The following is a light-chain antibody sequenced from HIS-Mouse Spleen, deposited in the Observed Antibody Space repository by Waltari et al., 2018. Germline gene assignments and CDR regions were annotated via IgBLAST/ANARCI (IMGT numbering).Light chain of an antibody. Sequence: QSVLTQPPSASGTPGQRVTISCSGSSSNTGSNYVYWYQQLPGTAPKLPIYRNNQRPSGVPDRFSGSKSGTSASLAISGLRSEDEADYYCAAWDDSLSGPRVFGGGTKLTVL. J-gene: IGLJ2*01. V-gene: IGLV1-47*01. CDR3: AAWDDSLSGPRV. CDR1: SSNTGSNY. CDR2: RNN.